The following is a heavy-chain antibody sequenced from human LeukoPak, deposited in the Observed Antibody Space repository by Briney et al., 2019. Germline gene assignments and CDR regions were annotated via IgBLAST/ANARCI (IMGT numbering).Heavy chain of an antibody. J-gene: IGHJ3*02. Sequence: ASVKVSCKASGGTFSSYAISWVRQAPGQGLEWMGGIIPIFGTANYAQKFQGRVTITADESTSTAYMELSSLRSEDTAVYYCARDTYYYDSSGPDAFDIWGQGTMVTVSS. V-gene: IGHV1-69*13. CDR1: GGTFSSYA. CDR2: IIPIFGTA. CDR3: ARDTYYYDSSGPDAFDI. D-gene: IGHD3-22*01.